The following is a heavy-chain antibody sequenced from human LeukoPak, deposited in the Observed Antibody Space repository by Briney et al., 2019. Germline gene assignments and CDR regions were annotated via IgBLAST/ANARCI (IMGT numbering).Heavy chain of an antibody. CDR3: ARVVKGIAVAGTWFDP. V-gene: IGHV4-34*01. J-gene: IGHJ5*02. CDR2: INHSGST. CDR1: GGSFSGYY. Sequence: SETLSLTCAVYGGSFSGYYWSWIRQPPGKGLEWIGEINHSGSTNYNPSLKSRVTISVDTSKNQFSLKLSSVTAADTAVYYCARVVKGIAVAGTWFDPWGQGTLVTVSS. D-gene: IGHD6-19*01.